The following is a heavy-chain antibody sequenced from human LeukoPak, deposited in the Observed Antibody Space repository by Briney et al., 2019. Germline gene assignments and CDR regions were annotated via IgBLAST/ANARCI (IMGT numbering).Heavy chain of an antibody. J-gene: IGHJ4*02. CDR2: ISGSGGST. CDR3: AKPKAGYCSGGSCYYDY. CDR1: GFTFSNYA. V-gene: IGHV3-23*01. D-gene: IGHD2-15*01. Sequence: PGTSLRLSCAASGFTFSNYAMTWVRQAPGRGLEWVSGISGSGGSTYLADSVKGRFTISRDNSEKTLYLQMNSLRAEDTAVYYCAKPKAGYCSGGSCYYDYWGQGTLVTVSS.